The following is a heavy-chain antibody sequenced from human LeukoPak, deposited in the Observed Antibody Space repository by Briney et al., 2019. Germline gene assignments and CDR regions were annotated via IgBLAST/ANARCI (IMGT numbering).Heavy chain of an antibody. J-gene: IGHJ4*02. V-gene: IGHV4-61*02. Sequence: PSETLSLTCTVSGGSISSGRYYWNWIRQPAGKGLEWIGRIYTSGSTNYNPSLKSRVTISVDTSKNQFSLKLSSVTAADTAVYYCARGRDGYNFLNRGEYYYFDYWGQGTLVTVSS. CDR1: GGSISSGRYY. CDR2: IYTSGST. D-gene: IGHD5-24*01. CDR3: ARGRDGYNFLNRGEYYYFDY.